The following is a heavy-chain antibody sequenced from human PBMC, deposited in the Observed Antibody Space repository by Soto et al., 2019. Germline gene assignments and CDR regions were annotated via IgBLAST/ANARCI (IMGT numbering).Heavy chain of an antibody. V-gene: IGHV3-21*01. CDR3: ARDDYDFDP. CDR1: GFTFSSYS. CDR2: IRSSSSYI. J-gene: IGHJ5*02. D-gene: IGHD3-16*01. Sequence: GGSLRLSCAASGFTFSSYSMNWVRQAPGKGLEWVSSIRSSSSYIYYADSVKGRFTISRDNAKNSLYLQMNSLRAEDTAVYYCARDDYDFDPWGQGTLVTVSS.